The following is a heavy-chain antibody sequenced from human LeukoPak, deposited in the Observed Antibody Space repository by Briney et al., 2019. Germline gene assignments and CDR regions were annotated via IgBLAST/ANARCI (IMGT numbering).Heavy chain of an antibody. J-gene: IGHJ4*02. CDR1: GGTFSSYA. CDR2: IIPIFGTA. V-gene: IGHV1-69*01. Sequence: SVMVSCKASGGTFSSYAISWVRQAPGQGLEWMGGIIPIFGTANYAQKFQGRVTITADESTSTAYMELSSLRSEDTAVYYCASSKSGSYLNYFDYWGQGTLVTVSS. D-gene: IGHD1-26*01. CDR3: ASSKSGSYLNYFDY.